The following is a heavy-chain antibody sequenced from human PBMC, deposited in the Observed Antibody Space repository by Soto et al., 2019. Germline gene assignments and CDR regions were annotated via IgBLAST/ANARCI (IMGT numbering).Heavy chain of an antibody. J-gene: IGHJ6*03. Sequence: ASVKVSCKASGYTFTSYGISWVRQAPGQGLEWMGWISAYNGNTNYARKLQGRVTMTTDTSTSTAYMELRSLRSDDTAVYYCARGPSYYDFWSGYYKPYYYCYMDVWGKGTTVTVSS. CDR2: ISAYNGNT. CDR3: ARGPSYYDFWSGYYKPYYYCYMDV. D-gene: IGHD3-3*01. V-gene: IGHV1-18*01. CDR1: GYTFTSYG.